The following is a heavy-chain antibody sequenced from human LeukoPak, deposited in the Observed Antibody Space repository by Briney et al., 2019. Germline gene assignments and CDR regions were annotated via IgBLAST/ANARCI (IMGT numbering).Heavy chain of an antibody. CDR2: ISYDGSNK. J-gene: IGHJ4*02. Sequence: GGSLRLSCAASGFTFSSYGMHWVRQAPGKGLEWVAVISYDGSNKYYADSVKGRFTISRDNSKDTLYLQMNSLRAEDTAVYYCAKDTTGGAGPMDYWGQGTLVTVSS. CDR3: AKDTTGGAGPMDY. CDR1: GFTFSSYG. D-gene: IGHD3-16*01. V-gene: IGHV3-30*18.